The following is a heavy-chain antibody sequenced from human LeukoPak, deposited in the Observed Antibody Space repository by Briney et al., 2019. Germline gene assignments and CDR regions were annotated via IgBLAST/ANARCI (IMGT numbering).Heavy chain of an antibody. Sequence: GGSLRLSCAASGFTFSNYVMNWVRQAPGKGLEWVAVIWHDGRNKYYVDSVKGRFTISRDNSKNTLYLQMNSLRAEDTAVYYCARIMNDFWSGYYPLALNYWGQGTSVTVSS. J-gene: IGHJ4*02. CDR2: IWHDGRNK. CDR3: ARIMNDFWSGYYPLALNY. D-gene: IGHD3-3*01. V-gene: IGHV3-33*08. CDR1: GFTFSNYV.